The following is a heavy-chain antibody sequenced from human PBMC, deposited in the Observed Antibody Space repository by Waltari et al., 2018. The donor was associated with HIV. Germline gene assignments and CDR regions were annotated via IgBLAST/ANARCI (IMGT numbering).Heavy chain of an antibody. CDR1: GASISSHY. CDR3: ARERDYSDTRALDY. D-gene: IGHD4-17*01. V-gene: IGHV4-4*07. CDR2: IYTSENT. Sequence: QVQLQESGPGLVKPSGTLSLTCTVAGASISSHYGRWIRKPAGKGLEWVGRIYTSENTHYNPSLKSRVTMSVDTSKNQFSLKLSSVTAADTAVYYCARERDYSDTRALDYWGQGTLVTVSS. J-gene: IGHJ4*02.